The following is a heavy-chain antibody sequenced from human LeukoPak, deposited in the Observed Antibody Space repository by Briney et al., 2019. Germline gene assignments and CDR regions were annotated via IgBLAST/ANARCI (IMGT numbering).Heavy chain of an antibody. V-gene: IGHV1-8*01. CDR1: GYTFTSYD. Sequence: GASVKVSCKASGYTFTSYDINWVRQATGQGLEWMGWMNPTSGHTGYAQNFQGRVTMTRDTSIGTAYMELNSLTPEDTAVYYCARSPVGVRKKHDFWGQGTLVTVSS. CDR2: MNPTSGHT. D-gene: IGHD3-10*01. CDR3: ARSPVGVRKKHDF. J-gene: IGHJ4*02.